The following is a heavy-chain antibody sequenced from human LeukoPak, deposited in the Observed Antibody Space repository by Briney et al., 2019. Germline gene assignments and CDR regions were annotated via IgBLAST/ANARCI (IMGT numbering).Heavy chain of an antibody. CDR3: ARDGKAYCGGDCYSSFDY. CDR1: GFTFSSYG. V-gene: IGHV3-33*01. D-gene: IGHD2-21*02. Sequence: GGSLRLSCAASGFTFSSYGMHWVRQAPGKGLEWGAVIWYDGSNKYYADSVKGRFTISRDNSKNTLYLQMNSLRAEDTAVYYCARDGKAYCGGDCYSSFDYWGQGTLVTVSS. J-gene: IGHJ4*02. CDR2: IWYDGSNK.